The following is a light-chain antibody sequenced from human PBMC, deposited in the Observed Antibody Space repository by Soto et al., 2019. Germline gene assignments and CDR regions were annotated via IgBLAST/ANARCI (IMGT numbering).Light chain of an antibody. J-gene: IGKJ2*01. V-gene: IGKV3-20*01. CDR2: GAS. CDR3: QQYVNSPVT. CDR1: QRVNSSY. Sequence: ESVLTQSPDTLYLSPGEGATLSCRASQRVNSSYLAWYQQKPGQAPRLLISGASDRATGVPARVSGSGYGTDFTLTISRLEHEDCEVYYCQQYVNSPVTFGQGTKLQIK.